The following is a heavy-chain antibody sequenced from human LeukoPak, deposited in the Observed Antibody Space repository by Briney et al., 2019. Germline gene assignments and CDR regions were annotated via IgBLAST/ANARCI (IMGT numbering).Heavy chain of an antibody. J-gene: IGHJ5*01. CDR3: ARDRWFDS. V-gene: IGHV3-66*02. CDR2: ISGGGSI. CDR1: GFTLSTND. Sequence: GGSLRLSCAASGFTLSTNDMSWVRQAPGKGLEWVADISGGGSIYYADSVKGRFTISRDNFKNTLSLQMNSLRAEDTAVYYCARDRWFDSWGQGTLVTVSS.